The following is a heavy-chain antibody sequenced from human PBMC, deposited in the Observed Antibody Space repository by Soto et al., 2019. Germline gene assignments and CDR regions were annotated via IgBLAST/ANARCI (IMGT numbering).Heavy chain of an antibody. CDR1: GGTFSSYA. CDR3: AGMTSIAARPVDY. CDR2: IIPIFGTA. D-gene: IGHD6-6*01. Sequence: SGKVSCKASGGTFSSYAISWVRQAPGQGLEWMGGIIPIFGTANYAQKFQGRVTITADESTSTAYMELSSLRSEDTAVYYCAGMTSIAARPVDYWGQGTLVTVSS. V-gene: IGHV1-69*13. J-gene: IGHJ4*02.